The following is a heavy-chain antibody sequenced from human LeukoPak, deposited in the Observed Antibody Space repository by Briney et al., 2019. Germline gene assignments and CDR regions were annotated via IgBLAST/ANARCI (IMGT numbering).Heavy chain of an antibody. Sequence: GGSLRLSCAASGFIFIHHAMHWVRQAPGKGLEWVAVIWSDKSNRFYADSVRGRFTISRDDSRKTVYLQMERLAAEDTAIYYCAKDAQRGFDYSNSLENWGQGALVTVAS. V-gene: IGHV3-33*06. CDR2: IWSDKSNR. CDR3: AKDAQRGFDYSNSLEN. J-gene: IGHJ4*02. D-gene: IGHD4-11*01. CDR1: GFIFIHHA.